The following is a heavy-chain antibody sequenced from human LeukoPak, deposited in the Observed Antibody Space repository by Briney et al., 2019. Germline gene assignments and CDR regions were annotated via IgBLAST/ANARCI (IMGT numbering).Heavy chain of an antibody. V-gene: IGHV1-3*01. CDR2: INVGNGNT. CDR3: ARDGGVFGVPLLSGYFDY. J-gene: IGHJ4*02. Sequence: ASVKVSCKASGYTFTSYAIHWVRQAPGQRFEWMGWINVGNGNTKYPQKVQGRVTMTRDTSIGTAYMELSRLRSDDTAVYYCARDGGVFGVPLLSGYFDYWGQGTLVTVSS. D-gene: IGHD3-3*01. CDR1: GYTFTSYA.